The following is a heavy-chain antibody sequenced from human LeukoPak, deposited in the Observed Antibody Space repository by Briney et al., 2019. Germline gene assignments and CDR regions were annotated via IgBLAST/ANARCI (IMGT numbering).Heavy chain of an antibody. CDR3: AREENAVFDY. Sequence: PSETLSLTCTVSGGSISSYYWSWIRQPPGKGLEWIGYIYYSGSTNYNPSLKSRVTISVDTSKNQFSLKLSSATAADTAVYYCAREENAVFDYWGQGTLVTVSS. D-gene: IGHD2-2*01. V-gene: IGHV4-59*01. CDR2: IYYSGST. J-gene: IGHJ4*02. CDR1: GGSISSYY.